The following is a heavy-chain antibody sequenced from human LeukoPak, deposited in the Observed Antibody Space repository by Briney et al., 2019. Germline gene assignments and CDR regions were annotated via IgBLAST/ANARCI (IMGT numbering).Heavy chain of an antibody. V-gene: IGHV3-30*18. Sequence: GGSLRLSCAASGFTFSSYGMHWVRQAPGKGLEWVAVISHDGSNKYYADSVKGRFTISRDNSKNTLYLQMNSLRAEDTAVYYCAKVLSFYYGSGSPFDYWGQGTLVTVSS. CDR1: GFTFSSYG. CDR2: ISHDGSNK. J-gene: IGHJ4*02. CDR3: AKVLSFYYGSGSPFDY. D-gene: IGHD3-10*01.